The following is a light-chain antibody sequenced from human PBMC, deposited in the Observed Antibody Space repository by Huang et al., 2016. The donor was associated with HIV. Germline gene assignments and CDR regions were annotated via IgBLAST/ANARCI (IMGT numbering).Light chain of an antibody. CDR3: MQSLQTPLT. CDR1: QSLLHSNGYNY. J-gene: IGKJ4*01. V-gene: IGKV2-28*01. Sequence: DIVMTQSPLSLPVTPGEPASISCRSSQSLLHSNGYNYLDWYLQKPGQSPQLLIYFGSNRASGVPDRFSGSGSGTDFTLKISRVEAEDVGVYHCMQSLQTPLTFGGGTKVEI. CDR2: FGS.